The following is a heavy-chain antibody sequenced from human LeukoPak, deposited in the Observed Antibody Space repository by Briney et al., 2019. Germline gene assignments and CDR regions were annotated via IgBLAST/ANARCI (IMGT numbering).Heavy chain of an antibody. Sequence: GASVKVSCKASGYTFTSYYMHWVRQAPGQGLEWMGIINPSGGSTSYAQKFQGRVTMTRDTSTSTVYMELSSLRSEDTAVYYCAREAGYSYGPYYYYMDVWGKGTTVTISS. V-gene: IGHV1-46*01. CDR1: GYTFTSYY. D-gene: IGHD5-18*01. CDR3: AREAGYSYGPYYYYMDV. CDR2: INPSGGST. J-gene: IGHJ6*03.